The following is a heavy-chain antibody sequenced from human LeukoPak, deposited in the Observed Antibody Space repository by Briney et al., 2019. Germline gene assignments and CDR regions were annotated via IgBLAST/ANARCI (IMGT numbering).Heavy chain of an antibody. CDR1: GFTFSSYG. J-gene: IGHJ3*02. D-gene: IGHD3-22*01. CDR2: IWYDGSNK. CDR3: ARPLITMIATVAFDI. Sequence: PGGSLRLSCAASGFTFSSYGMHWVRQAPGKGLEWVAVIWYDGSNKYYADSVKGRFTISRDNSKNTLYLQMNSLRAEDTAVYYCARPLITMIATVAFDIWGQGTMVTVSS. V-gene: IGHV3-33*01.